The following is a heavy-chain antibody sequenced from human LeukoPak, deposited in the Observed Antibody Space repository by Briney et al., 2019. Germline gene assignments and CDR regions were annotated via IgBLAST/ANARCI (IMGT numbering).Heavy chain of an antibody. V-gene: IGHV4-34*01. CDR3: ARTPVVGAFS. D-gene: IGHD3-22*01. CDR2: INHSGST. Sequence: SETLSLTCAVYGGSFSGYYWSWIRQPPGKGLEWIGEINHSGSTNYNPSLKSRVTISVDTSKNQFSLKLSSVTAADTAVYYCARTPVVGAFSWGQGTLVTVSS. CDR1: GGSFSGYY. J-gene: IGHJ4*02.